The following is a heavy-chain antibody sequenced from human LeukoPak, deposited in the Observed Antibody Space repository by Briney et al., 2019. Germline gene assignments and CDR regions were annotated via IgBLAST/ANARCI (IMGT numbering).Heavy chain of an antibody. D-gene: IGHD3-22*01. CDR2: IYTTGST. CDR3: ARRMDSGYFDAFDL. Sequence: SETLSLTCTVSGGSISSGTHFWSWIRQPAGKGLEWIGRIYTTGSTNYNPSLKRRVTISVDTSKNQFSLKLSSVTAADTAVYYCARRMDSGYFDAFDLWGQGTMVTASS. V-gene: IGHV4-61*02. J-gene: IGHJ3*01. CDR1: GGSISSGTHF.